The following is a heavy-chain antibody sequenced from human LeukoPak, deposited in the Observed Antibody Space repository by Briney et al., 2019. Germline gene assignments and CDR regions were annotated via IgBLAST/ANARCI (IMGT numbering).Heavy chain of an antibody. J-gene: IGHJ5*02. CDR1: GYTFTSYG. CDR2: ISAYNGNT. V-gene: IGHV1-18*01. D-gene: IGHD6-13*01. Sequence: ASVKVSCKASGYTFTSYGISWVRQAPGQGLEWMGWISAYNGNTNYAQKLQGRVTMTTDTSTSTAYMELRSLRSDDTAVYYCARDHAAAGRENWFDPWGQGTLVTVSS. CDR3: ARDHAAAGRENWFDP.